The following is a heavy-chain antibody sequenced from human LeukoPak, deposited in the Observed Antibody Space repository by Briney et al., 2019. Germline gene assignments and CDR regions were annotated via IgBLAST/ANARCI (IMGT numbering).Heavy chain of an antibody. J-gene: IGHJ3*02. CDR2: ISSNGGST. Sequence: PGGSLRLSCAASGFTFSSYAMHWVRQAPGKGLEYVSAISSNGGSTYYANSVKGRFTISRDNSKNTLYLQMGSLRAEDMSVYYCARDRGYSYGPDAFDIWGQGTMVTVSS. V-gene: IGHV3-64*01. CDR3: ARDRGYSYGPDAFDI. CDR1: GFTFSSYA. D-gene: IGHD5-18*01.